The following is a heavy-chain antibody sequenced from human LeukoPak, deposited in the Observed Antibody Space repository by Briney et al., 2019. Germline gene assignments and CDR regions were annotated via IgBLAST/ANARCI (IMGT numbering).Heavy chain of an antibody. D-gene: IGHD3-10*01. CDR3: ARDLNPYGSGSYYLYYYYYGMDV. CDR2: ISSSSSYI. V-gene: IGHV3-21*01. CDR1: GFTFSSYS. Sequence: PGGPLRLSCAASGFTFSSYSMNWVRQAPGKGLEWVSSISSSSSYIYYADSVKGRFTISRDNAKNSLYLQMNSLRAEDTAVYYCARDLNPYGSGSYYLYYYYYGMDVGGKGTTVTVS. J-gene: IGHJ6*04.